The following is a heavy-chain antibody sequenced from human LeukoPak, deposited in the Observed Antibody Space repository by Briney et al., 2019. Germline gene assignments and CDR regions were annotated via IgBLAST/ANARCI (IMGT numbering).Heavy chain of an antibody. CDR2: IYHSGST. CDR1: GYSISSGYY. D-gene: IGHD3-3*01. CDR3: ASGTYYDFLFDP. Sequence: SETLSLTCTVSGYSISSGYYWGWIRQPPGKGLEWIGSIYHSGSTYYNPSLKSRVTISVDTSKNQLSLKLSSVTAADTAVYYCASGTYYDFLFDPWGQGTLVTVSS. V-gene: IGHV4-38-2*02. J-gene: IGHJ5*02.